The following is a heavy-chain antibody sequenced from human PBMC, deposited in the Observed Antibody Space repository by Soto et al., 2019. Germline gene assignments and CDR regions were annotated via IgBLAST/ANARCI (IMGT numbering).Heavy chain of an antibody. CDR3: AKDGNGVLDY. Sequence: GGPLRLPYAALGVTFSSFGMRWVRQAPGKGLEWVAVISYDGSNKYYADSVKGRFTISRDNSKNTLYLQMNSLRAEDTAVYYCAKDGNGVLDYWGQGTLVTVSS. CDR2: ISYDGSNK. V-gene: IGHV3-30*18. J-gene: IGHJ4*02. D-gene: IGHD4-17*01. CDR1: GVTFSSFG.